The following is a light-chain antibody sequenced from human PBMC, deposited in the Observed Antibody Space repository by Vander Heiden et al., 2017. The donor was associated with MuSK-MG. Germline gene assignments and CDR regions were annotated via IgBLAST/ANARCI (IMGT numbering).Light chain of an antibody. CDR3: QQYHKLPLS. Sequence: DIQMTQSRSSLSASVGDRVTITCEASEDINIYLNWYQQRPGKAPKLLIYTASKLETGVPSRFSGSGSGTDFTFTITSLQPEDVATYYCQQYHKLPLSFGHGTEVDIK. CDR1: EDINIY. CDR2: TAS. V-gene: IGKV1-33*01. J-gene: IGKJ3*01.